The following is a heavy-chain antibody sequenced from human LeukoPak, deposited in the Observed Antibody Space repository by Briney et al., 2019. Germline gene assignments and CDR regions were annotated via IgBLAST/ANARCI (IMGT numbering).Heavy chain of an antibody. CDR3: ARDNAGIAVAGITGFYGY. J-gene: IGHJ4*02. D-gene: IGHD6-19*01. CDR2: INPSGGST. V-gene: IGHV1-46*01. CDR1: GYTFTSYY. Sequence: ASVKVSCKASGYTFTSYYMHWVRQAPGQGLEWMGIINPSGGSTSYAQKFQGRVTMTRDTSTSTVYMELSSLRSEDTAVYYCARDNAGIAVAGITGFYGYWGQGTLVTVSS.